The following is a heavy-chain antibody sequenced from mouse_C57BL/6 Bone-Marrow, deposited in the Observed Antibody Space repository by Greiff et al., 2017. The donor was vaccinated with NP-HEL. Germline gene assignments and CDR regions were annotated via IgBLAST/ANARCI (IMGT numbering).Heavy chain of an antibody. CDR3: TTNSNYVFDY. CDR2: IDPENGDT. V-gene: IGHV14-4*01. CDR1: GFNIKDDY. Sequence: VQLKQSGAELVRPGASVKLSCTASGFNIKDDYMYWVKQRPEQGLEWIGWIDPENGDTEYASKFQGKATITADTSSNTAYLQLSSLTSEDTAVYYCTTNSNYVFDYWGQGTTLTVSS. J-gene: IGHJ2*01. D-gene: IGHD2-5*01.